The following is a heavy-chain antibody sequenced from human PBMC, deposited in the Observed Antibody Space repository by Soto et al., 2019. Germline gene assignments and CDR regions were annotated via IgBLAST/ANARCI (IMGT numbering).Heavy chain of an antibody. J-gene: IGHJ4*02. CDR3: ARYRREAVAGYTLDN. Sequence: PSETLSLTCAVSGYSISSGYYWGWIRQPPGKGLEWIGYIYYSGSTYYSPSLKSRVTISVDTSKNQFSLKVNSMTAADTAVYYCARYRREAVAGYTLDNWGQGILVTVSS. D-gene: IGHD6-13*01. CDR1: GYSISSGYY. V-gene: IGHV4-38-2*01. CDR2: IYYSGST.